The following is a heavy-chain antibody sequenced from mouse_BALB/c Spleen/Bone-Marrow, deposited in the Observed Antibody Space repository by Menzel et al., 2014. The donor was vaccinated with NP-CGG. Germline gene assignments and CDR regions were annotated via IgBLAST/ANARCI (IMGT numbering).Heavy chain of an antibody. V-gene: IGHV1S81*02. D-gene: IGHD2-3*01. CDR1: GYTFTSYW. CDR3: ARYDGPAWFAY. Sequence: VQLQHSGAELVKPGASVKLSCKASGYTFTSYWIHWAKLRPGHGLEWIGEINPSNGRTNYNEKFRNKATLTVDKSSSTAYIQLSSLTSEDSAVYYCARYDGPAWFAYWGQGTLVTVS. J-gene: IGHJ3*01. CDR2: INPSNGRT.